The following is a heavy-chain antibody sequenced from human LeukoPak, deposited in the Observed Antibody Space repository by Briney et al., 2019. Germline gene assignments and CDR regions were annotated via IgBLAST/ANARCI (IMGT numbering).Heavy chain of an antibody. CDR2: ISSSSSYI. Sequence: GGSLRLSCAASGFTFSSYSMNWVRQAPGKGLEWASSISSSSSYIYYADSVKGRFTMSRDSSKNTLYLQMNSLRADDTALYYCAKVRSGYYNDAFDMWGQGTMVTVSS. CDR3: AKVRSGYYNDAFDM. D-gene: IGHD3-22*01. J-gene: IGHJ3*02. V-gene: IGHV3-21*04. CDR1: GFTFSSYS.